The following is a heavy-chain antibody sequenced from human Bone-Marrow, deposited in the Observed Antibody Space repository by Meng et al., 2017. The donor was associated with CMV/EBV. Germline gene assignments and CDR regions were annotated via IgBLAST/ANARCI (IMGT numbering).Heavy chain of an antibody. D-gene: IGHD2-2*01. CDR1: GFTFSSYA. Sequence: GESLKISCAASGFTFSSYAMHWVRQAPGKGLEWVAVISYDGSNKYYADSVKGRFTISRDNSKNSLYLQMNSLRAEDTAVYYCARVLPIVVVPAANAPDYYYYYGMDVWGQGTTVTVSS. CDR2: ISYDGSNK. J-gene: IGHJ6*02. CDR3: ARVLPIVVVPAANAPDYYYYYGMDV. V-gene: IGHV3-30-3*01.